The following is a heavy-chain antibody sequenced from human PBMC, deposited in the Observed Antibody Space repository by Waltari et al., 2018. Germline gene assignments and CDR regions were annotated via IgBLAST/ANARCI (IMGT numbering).Heavy chain of an antibody. CDR1: GGTFSSYA. CDR2: IIPILGIA. CDR3: ARDGIAAAGTDYYYYMDV. D-gene: IGHD6-13*01. Sequence: QVQLVQSGAEVKKPGSSVKVSCKASGGTFSSYAISWVRQAPGQGLEWMGGIIPILGIANYAQKFQGRVTITADESTSTAYMELSSLRSEDTAVYYCARDGIAAAGTDYYYYMDVWGKGTTVTVSS. V-gene: IGHV1-69*04. J-gene: IGHJ6*03.